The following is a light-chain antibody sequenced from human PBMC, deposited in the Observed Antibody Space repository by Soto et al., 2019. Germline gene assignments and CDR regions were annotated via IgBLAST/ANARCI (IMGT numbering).Light chain of an antibody. CDR2: ENN. V-gene: IGLV1-51*02. Sequence: QSVLTQPPSVSAAPGQKVTISCSGSSSNIGSDFVSWYQQLPGTAPQLLIYENNKRPSRIPDRFSGSKSATSATLGITGLQTGDEADYYCAAWDTSLSGGVFGGGTKLTVL. CDR1: SSNIGSDF. J-gene: IGLJ3*02. CDR3: AAWDTSLSGGV.